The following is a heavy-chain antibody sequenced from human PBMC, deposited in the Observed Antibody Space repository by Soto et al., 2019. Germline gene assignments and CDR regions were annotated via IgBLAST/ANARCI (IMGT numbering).Heavy chain of an antibody. V-gene: IGHV6-1*01. D-gene: IGHD6-13*01. J-gene: IGHJ6*02. Sequence: SQTLSLTCAISGDSVSSNSAAWNWIRQSPSRGLEWLGRTYYRSKWYNDYAVSVKSRITVNPDTPKNQFSLQMNSVTPEDTAVYYCARDLVSQQLVSYYYGMDVWGQGTTVTVSS. CDR2: TYYRSKWYN. CDR3: ARDLVSQQLVSYYYGMDV. CDR1: GDSVSSNSAA.